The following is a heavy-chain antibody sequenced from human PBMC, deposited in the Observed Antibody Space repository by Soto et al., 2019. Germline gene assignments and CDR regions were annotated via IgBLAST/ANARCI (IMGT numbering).Heavy chain of an antibody. J-gene: IGHJ4*02. CDR2: IYYSGST. CDR3: ARSMYSSSPPWDY. CDR1: GGSISSYY. D-gene: IGHD6-13*01. Sequence: SETLSLTCTVSGGSISSYYWSWIRQPPGKGLEWIGYIYYSGSTNYNPSLKSRVTISVDTSKNQFSLKLSSVTAADTAVYYCARSMYSSSPPWDYWGQGTLVTVSS. V-gene: IGHV4-59*08.